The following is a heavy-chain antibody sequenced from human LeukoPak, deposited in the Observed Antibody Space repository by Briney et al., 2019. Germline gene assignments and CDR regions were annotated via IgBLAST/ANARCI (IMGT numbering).Heavy chain of an antibody. Sequence: SETLSLTCTVSGGAISTGAYYWSWIRQHPGKGLEWIGYIYYGGSSLYNPSLKSRLTLSVDTSKNQFSLKLSSVTAADTAVYYCARGYSGSYYPYFDYWGQGTLVTVSS. D-gene: IGHD1-26*01. CDR1: GGAISTGAYY. V-gene: IGHV4-31*03. J-gene: IGHJ4*02. CDR2: IYYGGSS. CDR3: ARGYSGSYYPYFDY.